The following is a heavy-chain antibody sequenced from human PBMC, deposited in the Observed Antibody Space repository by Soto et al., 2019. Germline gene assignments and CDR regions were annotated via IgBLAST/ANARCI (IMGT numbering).Heavy chain of an antibody. CDR3: ASLRGYSGYDPYSDY. CDR2: INPNSGGT. V-gene: IGHV1-2*02. D-gene: IGHD5-12*01. J-gene: IGHJ4*02. Sequence: GXSXKVSYRASGYTXNGYYMHLVRQAPGQGPEWIGWINPNSGGTNYAQKFQGMVTMTSDTYIITAYMELRRLTSEDTAVYYCASLRGYSGYDPYSDYWGQGTLVTVS. CDR1: GYTXNGYY.